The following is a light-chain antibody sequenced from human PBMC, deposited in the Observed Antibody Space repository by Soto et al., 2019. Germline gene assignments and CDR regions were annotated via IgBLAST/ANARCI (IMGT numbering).Light chain of an antibody. CDR2: NSS. V-gene: IGKV3-20*01. CDR1: QSVRSNY. CDR3: QQYRDLPQT. J-gene: IGKJ1*01. Sequence: EIVLTQSPGTLSLSPGERATLSCRASQSVRSNYLAWYQQKPSQAPRLLIYNSSTRATGIPDRFSGSGSGTDFTLTISRLEPEDFAIYYCQQYRDLPQTFGQGTQVEIK.